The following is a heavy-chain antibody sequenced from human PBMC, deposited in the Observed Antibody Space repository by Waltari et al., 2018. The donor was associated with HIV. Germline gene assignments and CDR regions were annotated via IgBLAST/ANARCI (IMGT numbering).Heavy chain of an antibody. Sequence: QVQLVQSGAEVKKPGASVRVSCKAAGYTFINYDIIWVRQATGQGLEWMGWMNPNRDNAGYAQKFQDRVTMTRNTSITTAYMELSSLRSEDTGVYFWARLGGDIWSGYRLRRDHYYFDYWGQGTLVTVSS. D-gene: IGHD3-3*01. CDR2: MNPNRDNA. J-gene: IGHJ4*02. CDR1: GYTFINYD. CDR3: ARLGGDIWSGYRLRRDHYYFDY. V-gene: IGHV1-8*01.